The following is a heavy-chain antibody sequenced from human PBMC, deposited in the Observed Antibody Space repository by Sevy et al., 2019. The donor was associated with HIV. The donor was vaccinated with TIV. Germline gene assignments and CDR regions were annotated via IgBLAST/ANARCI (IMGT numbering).Heavy chain of an antibody. D-gene: IGHD2-21*02. V-gene: IGHV3-30*02. Sequence: GGSLRLSCAASGFTFRTIGMRWVRQSPAKGLEGVAFIRHEGSNKYYADSVKGRFTISRDNSKNTLYLQMNSLRSEDTAVYYCANGDYYFDFWGQGTLVTVSS. CDR2: IRHEGSNK. J-gene: IGHJ4*02. CDR1: GFTFRTIG. CDR3: ANGDYYFDF.